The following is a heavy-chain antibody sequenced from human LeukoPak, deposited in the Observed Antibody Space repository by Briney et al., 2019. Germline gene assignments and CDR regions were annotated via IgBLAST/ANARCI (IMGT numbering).Heavy chain of an antibody. Sequence: GASVKVSCKASGYTFTSYYMHWVRQAPGQGLEWMGIINPSGGSTSYAQKFQGRVTMTRDMSTSTVYMELSSLRSEDTAVYYCARDRVPGAHTVTLDYWGQGTLVTVSS. CDR1: GYTFTSYY. D-gene: IGHD4-11*01. CDR2: INPSGGST. CDR3: ARDRVPGAHTVTLDY. V-gene: IGHV1-46*01. J-gene: IGHJ4*02.